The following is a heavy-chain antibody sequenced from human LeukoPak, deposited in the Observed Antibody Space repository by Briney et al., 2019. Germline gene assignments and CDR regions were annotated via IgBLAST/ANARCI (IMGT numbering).Heavy chain of an antibody. CDR2: IYYSGST. Sequence: SETLSLTCTVSGGSISSSSYYRGWIRQPPGKGLEWIGSIYYSGSTYYNPSLKSRVTISVDTSKNQFSLKLSSVTAADTAVYYCARHKADRNWFDPWGQGTLVTVSS. CDR3: ARHKADRNWFDP. CDR1: GGSISSSSYY. V-gene: IGHV4-39*01. D-gene: IGHD6-19*01. J-gene: IGHJ5*02.